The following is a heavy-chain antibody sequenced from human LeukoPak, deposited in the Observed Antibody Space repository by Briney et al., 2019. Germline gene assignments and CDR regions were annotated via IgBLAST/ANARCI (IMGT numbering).Heavy chain of an antibody. CDR3: ARSRIAARRIATPPFDY. Sequence: ASVKVSCKASGYSFTKYPINWVRQAPGQGLEWMGGIIPIFGTANYAQKFQGRVTITTDESTSTAYMELSSLRSEDTAVYYCARSRIAARRIATPPFDYWGQGTLVTVSS. CDR2: IIPIFGTA. J-gene: IGHJ4*02. D-gene: IGHD6-6*01. CDR1: GYSFTKYP. V-gene: IGHV1-69*05.